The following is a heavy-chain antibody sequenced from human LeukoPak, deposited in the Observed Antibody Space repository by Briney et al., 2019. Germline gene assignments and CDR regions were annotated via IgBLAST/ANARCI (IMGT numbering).Heavy chain of an antibody. CDR1: GYTFTSYV. CDR2: MNPNSGNT. CDR3: AREGGVTYCTNGVCHFDY. Sequence: GASVKVSCKASGYTFTSYVINWVRQATGQGLEWMGWMNPNSGNTGYAQKFQGRVTITRNTSISTAYMELSSLRSEDTAVYYCAREGGVTYCTNGVCHFDYWGQGTLVTVSS. D-gene: IGHD2-8*01. J-gene: IGHJ4*02. V-gene: IGHV1-8*03.